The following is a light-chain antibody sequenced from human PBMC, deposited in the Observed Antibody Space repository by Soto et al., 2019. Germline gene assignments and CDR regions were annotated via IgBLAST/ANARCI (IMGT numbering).Light chain of an antibody. Sequence: DIQMTQTHSTLSASIGDRVTISCRASQNIGRWLAWYQQKPGTAPNLLIYHASNLRGGVPSRFSGSGSGTDFTLTINRLEPEDFAVYYCQQYGSSPTFGLGTKV. CDR2: HAS. V-gene: IGKV1-5*01. J-gene: IGKJ1*01. CDR3: QQYGSSPT. CDR1: QNIGRW.